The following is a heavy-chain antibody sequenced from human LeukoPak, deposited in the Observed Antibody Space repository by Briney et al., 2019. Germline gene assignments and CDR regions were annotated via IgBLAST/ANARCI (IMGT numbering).Heavy chain of an antibody. V-gene: IGHV3-48*01. J-gene: IGHJ4*02. D-gene: IGHD5-12*01. CDR2: ISTSSTTI. CDR3: ARGSVGVATTYLGHFDY. Sequence: GGSLRLSCAASGFTFSNYNMNWVRQAPGKGLEWLSYISTSSTTIYYADSVKGRFTISRDNAKNSLYLQMNSLRAEDTAVYYCARGSVGVATTYLGHFDYWGQGTLVTVSS. CDR1: GFTFSNYN.